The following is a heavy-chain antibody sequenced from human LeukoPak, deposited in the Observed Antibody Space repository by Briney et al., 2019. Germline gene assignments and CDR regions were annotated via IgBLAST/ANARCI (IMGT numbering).Heavy chain of an antibody. D-gene: IGHD2-15*01. CDR1: GGTFSSYA. Sequence: SVKVSCKASGGTFSSYAISWVRQAPGQGLEWMGRIIPILGIANYAQKFQGRVTITADKSTSTAYMELSSLRSEDTAVYYCARELDIVVVVAAPYYYYGMDVWGQGTTVTVSS. CDR2: IIPILGIA. CDR3: ARELDIVVVVAAPYYYYGMDV. J-gene: IGHJ6*02. V-gene: IGHV1-69*04.